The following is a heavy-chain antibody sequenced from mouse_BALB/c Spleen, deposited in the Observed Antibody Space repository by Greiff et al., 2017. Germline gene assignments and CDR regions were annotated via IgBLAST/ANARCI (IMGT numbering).Heavy chain of an antibody. J-gene: IGHJ3*01. CDR2: IWSDGST. CDR3: ARHNGNYRALAY. V-gene: IGHV2-6-2*01. D-gene: IGHD2-1*01. CDR1: GFSLPRYG. Sequence: QVQLKESGPDLVAPSQSLSITCTVSGFSLPRYGVHWVRQPPGKGLEWLVVIWSDGSTTYNSALKSRLSISKDNSKSQVFLKMNSLQTDDTAMYYCARHNGNYRALAYWGQGTLVTVSA.